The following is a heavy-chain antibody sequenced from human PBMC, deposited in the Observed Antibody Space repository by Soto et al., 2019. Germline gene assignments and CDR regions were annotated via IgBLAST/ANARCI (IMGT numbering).Heavy chain of an antibody. CDR2: IYYRGST. CDR3: ARDSREHDAFDI. V-gene: IGHV4-59*01. CDR1: GGSISSYY. Sequence: SETLSLTCTVSGGSISSYYWSWIRQPPGKGLDWIGYIYYRGSTNYNPSLKSRVTISVDTSKNQFSLKLSSVTAADTAVYYCARDSREHDAFDIWGQGTMLTVSS. J-gene: IGHJ3*02. D-gene: IGHD1-1*01.